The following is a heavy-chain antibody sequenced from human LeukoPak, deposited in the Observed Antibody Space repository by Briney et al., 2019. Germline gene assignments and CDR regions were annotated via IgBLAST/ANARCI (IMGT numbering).Heavy chain of an antibody. CDR1: GYTFTGYY. CDR3: ARDLEGSTIVVVPAANGGDWFDP. J-gene: IGHJ5*02. CDR2: INPNSGGT. Sequence: GASVKVSCKASGYTFTGYYMHWVRQAPGQGLEWMGWINPNSGGTNYAQKFQGRVTMTRDASISTAYMELSRLRSDDTAVYYCARDLEGSTIVVVPAANGGDWFDPWGQGTLVTVSS. D-gene: IGHD2-2*01. V-gene: IGHV1-2*02.